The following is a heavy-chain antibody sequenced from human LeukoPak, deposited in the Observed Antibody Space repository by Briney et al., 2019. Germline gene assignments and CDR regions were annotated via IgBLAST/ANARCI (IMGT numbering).Heavy chain of an antibody. CDR3: AKVNYDSSGYYPLYYFDY. J-gene: IGHJ4*02. V-gene: IGHV3-23*01. CDR2: ISGSGGGT. Sequence: GGSLRLSCAASGFTFSSYAMSWVRQAPGKGLEWVSAISGSGGGTYYADSVKGRFTISRDNSKNTLYLQMNSLRAEDTAVYYCAKVNYDSSGYYPLYYFDYWGQGTLVTVSS. CDR1: GFTFSSYA. D-gene: IGHD3-22*01.